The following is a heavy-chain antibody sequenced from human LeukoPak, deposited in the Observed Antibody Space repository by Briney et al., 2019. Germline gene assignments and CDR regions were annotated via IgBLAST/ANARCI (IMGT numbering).Heavy chain of an antibody. CDR2: ISWNSGSI. CDR3: AKDIGGYRPRGSRRNYYYYGMDV. D-gene: IGHD3-16*02. J-gene: IGHJ6*02. Sequence: GRSLRLSCAASGFPFDDYAMHWVRQAPGKGLEWVSGISWNSGSIGYADSVKGRFTISRDNAKNSLYLQMNSLGAEDTALYYCAKDIGGYRPRGSRRNYYYYGMDVWGQGTTVTVSS. CDR1: GFPFDDYA. V-gene: IGHV3-9*01.